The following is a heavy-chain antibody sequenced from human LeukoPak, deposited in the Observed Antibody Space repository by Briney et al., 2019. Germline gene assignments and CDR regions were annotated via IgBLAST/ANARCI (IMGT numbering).Heavy chain of an antibody. CDR3: ARDPTFLEWLLYFDY. CDR1: GYVVRKNH. J-gene: IGHJ4*02. V-gene: IGHV3-66*01. D-gene: IGHD3-3*01. Sequence: GGSLRLSCEASGYVVRKNHMGWVRQAPGKGLEWVSLIYSGGDTSYADSVKGRFTISRDRSKNTLYLQMNSLRAEDTAVYYCARDPTFLEWLLYFDYWGQGTLFTVSS. CDR2: IYSGGDT.